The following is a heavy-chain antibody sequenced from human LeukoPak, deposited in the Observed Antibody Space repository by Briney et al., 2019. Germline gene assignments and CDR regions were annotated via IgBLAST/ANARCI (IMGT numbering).Heavy chain of an antibody. CDR2: ISYMGSN. J-gene: IGHJ3*02. V-gene: IGHV4-59*11. CDR3: ARDLVTVTKGFDI. CDR1: DDSFSSHD. D-gene: IGHD4-17*01. Sequence: SETLSLTCTVSDDSFSSHDWTWIRQPPGKGLEWIGYISYMGSNNYNPSLKSRVTISIDTSKNQFSLKLSSVTAADTAVYYCARDLVTVTKGFDIWGQGTMVSVSS.